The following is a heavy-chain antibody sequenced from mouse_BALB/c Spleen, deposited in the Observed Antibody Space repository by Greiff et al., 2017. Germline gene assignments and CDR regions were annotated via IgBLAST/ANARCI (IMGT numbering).Heavy chain of an antibody. CDR3: TRETGTPYYFDY. Sequence: EVMLVESGGGLVKPGGSLKLSCAASGFAFSSYDMSWVRQTPEKRLEWVAYISSGGGSTYYPDTVKGRFTISRDNAKNTLYLQMSSLKSEDTAMYYCTRETGTPYYFDYWGQGTTLTVSS. J-gene: IGHJ2*01. CDR2: ISSGGGST. V-gene: IGHV5-12-1*01. CDR1: GFAFSSYD. D-gene: IGHD4-1*01.